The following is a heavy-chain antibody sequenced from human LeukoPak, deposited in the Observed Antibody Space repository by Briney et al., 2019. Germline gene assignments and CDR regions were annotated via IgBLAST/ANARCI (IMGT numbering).Heavy chain of an antibody. D-gene: IGHD3-9*01. CDR1: GFTFDDYS. Sequence: GRSLRLSCAASGFTFDDYSMHWGRQAPGEGLVWVSGISWNSGSIGYAVSVKGRFTISRDNAKNSLYLQMNSLRAEDMALYYCAKDCNDDILTGGAFDIGGQGTMVTVSS. V-gene: IGHV3-9*03. CDR2: ISWNSGSI. J-gene: IGHJ3*02. CDR3: AKDCNDDILTGGAFDI.